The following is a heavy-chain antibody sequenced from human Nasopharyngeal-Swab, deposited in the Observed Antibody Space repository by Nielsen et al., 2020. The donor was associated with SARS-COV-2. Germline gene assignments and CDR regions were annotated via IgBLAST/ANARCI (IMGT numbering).Heavy chain of an antibody. J-gene: IGHJ4*02. CDR1: GFTVSSNY. CDR3: ARREVGCSSTSCYDY. CDR2: IYSGGST. V-gene: IGHV3-53*01. D-gene: IGHD2-2*01. Sequence: ESLKISCAASGFTVSSNYLSWVRQAPGKGLEWVSVIYSGGSTYYADSVKGRFNISRDNSKNTLYLQMNRLSAEDTAVYYCARREVGCSSTSCYDYWGQGTLVTVSS.